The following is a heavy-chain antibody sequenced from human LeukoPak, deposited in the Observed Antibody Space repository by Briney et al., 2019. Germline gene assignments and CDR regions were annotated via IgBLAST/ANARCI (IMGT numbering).Heavy chain of an antibody. V-gene: IGHV3-15*01. Sequence: GGSLRLSCAASGLTLSNAWMTWVRQAPGKGLEWVARIKSKTDGGIKDYAAPVKGTFTISRDDSENTVYLQMNSLKIEDTAVYYCATGRSGYFDSWGQGTLVFVSS. J-gene: IGHJ4*02. CDR1: GLTLSNAW. CDR3: ATGRSGYFDS. CDR2: IKSKTDGGIK.